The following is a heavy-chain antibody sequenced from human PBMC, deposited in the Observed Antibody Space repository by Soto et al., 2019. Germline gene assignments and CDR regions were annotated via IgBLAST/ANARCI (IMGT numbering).Heavy chain of an antibody. CDR1: GFTFDDYA. D-gene: IGHD4-17*01. V-gene: IGHV3-9*01. CDR3: AKGDYGGSYYFDY. CDR2: ISWNSGSI. Sequence: GGSLRLSCAASGFTFDDYAMHWVRQAPGKGLEWVSGISWNSGSIGYADSVKGRFTISRDNAKNSLYLQMNSLRAEDTALYYCAKGDYGGSYYFDYWGQGTLVTVSS. J-gene: IGHJ4*02.